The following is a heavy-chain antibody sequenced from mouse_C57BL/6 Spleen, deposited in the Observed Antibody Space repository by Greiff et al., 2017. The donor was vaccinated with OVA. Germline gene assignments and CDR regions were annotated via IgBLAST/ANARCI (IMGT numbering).Heavy chain of an antibody. V-gene: IGHV2-2*01. D-gene: IGHD1-1*01. CDR2: IWSGGST. J-gene: IGHJ3*01. CDR3: ARIGSSLAY. CDR1: GFSLTSYG. Sequence: QVQLKESGPGLVQPSQRLSITCTVSGFSLTSYGVHWVRQSPGKGLEWLGVIWSGGSTDYNAAFISRLSISKDNSKSQVFFKMNSLQADDTAIYYCARIGSSLAYWGQGTLVTVSA.